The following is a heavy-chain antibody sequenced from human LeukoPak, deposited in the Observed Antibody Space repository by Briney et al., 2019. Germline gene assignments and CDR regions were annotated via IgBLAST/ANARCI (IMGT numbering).Heavy chain of an antibody. V-gene: IGHV3-7*01. CDR1: GFEMRTYW. D-gene: IGHD3-3*01. CDR3: ARSISVEGDA. CDR2: IKQDGSET. J-gene: IGHJ5*02. Sequence: PGGSLRLSRAASGFEMRTYWMSWPRPPPGKGPEWVAHIKQDGSETYYVDSVKGRFTISRDNARNSLWLQMYSLRGEDTAIYYCARSISVEGDAWGQGTLVTVSS.